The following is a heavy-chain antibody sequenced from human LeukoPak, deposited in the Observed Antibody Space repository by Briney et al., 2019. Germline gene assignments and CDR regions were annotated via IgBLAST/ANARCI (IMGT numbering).Heavy chain of an antibody. CDR1: GFTFDDYA. J-gene: IGHJ4*02. CDR3: ARGGTGVPAASDY. V-gene: IGHV3-23*01. D-gene: IGHD2-2*01. Sequence: GGSLRLSCVASGFTFDDYAMHWVRQAPGKGLEWVSSISGGGGSTYYADSVKGRFTISRDTPKNTVYLQMNSLRAEDTAVYYCARGGTGVPAASDYWGQGILVTVSS. CDR2: ISGGGGST.